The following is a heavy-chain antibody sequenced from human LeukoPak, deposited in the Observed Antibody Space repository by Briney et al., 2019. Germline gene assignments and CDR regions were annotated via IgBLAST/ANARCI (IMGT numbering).Heavy chain of an antibody. CDR3: ASVLDY. V-gene: IGHV3-30*04. Sequence: QPGGSLRLSCAASGFTFSSFAMHWVRQAPGKGLEWVAVIAYDGSNKYYADSVRGRFTISRDNSKNTVYLQMNNLKTEDTAVYYCASVLDYWGQGILVAVSS. CDR2: IAYDGSNK. CDR1: GFTFSSFA. J-gene: IGHJ4*02.